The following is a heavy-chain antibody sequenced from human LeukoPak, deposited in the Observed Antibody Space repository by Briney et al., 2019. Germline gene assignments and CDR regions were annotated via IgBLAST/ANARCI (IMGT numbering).Heavy chain of an antibody. CDR2: INLDGSEK. J-gene: IGHJ4*02. V-gene: IGHV3-7*01. Sequence: GGSLRLSCAASGFTFSSYWMTWVRQAPGKGLEWVASINLDGSEKNYVDSVEGRFAISRDNAKKSLFLRMNSLRDEDTAVYYCARTRLSCDCWGQGTLVTVSS. CDR1: GFTFSSYW. CDR3: ARTRLSCDC. D-gene: IGHD2/OR15-2a*01.